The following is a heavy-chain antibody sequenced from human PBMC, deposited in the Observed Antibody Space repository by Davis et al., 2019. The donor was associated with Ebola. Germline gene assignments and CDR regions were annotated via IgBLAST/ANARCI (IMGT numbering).Heavy chain of an antibody. CDR2: ISSSSSYI. V-gene: IGHV3-21*01. D-gene: IGHD4-23*01. J-gene: IGHJ4*02. Sequence: GESLKISCAASGFTFSSYSMNWVRQAPGKGLEWVSSISSSSSYIYYADSVKGRFTIPRDNAKNSLYLQMNSLRAEDTAVYYCARALTTVVTPVDYWGQGTLVTVSS. CDR3: ARALTTVVTPVDY. CDR1: GFTFSSYS.